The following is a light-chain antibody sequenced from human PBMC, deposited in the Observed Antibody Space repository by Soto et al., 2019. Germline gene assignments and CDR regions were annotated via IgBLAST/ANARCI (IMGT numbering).Light chain of an antibody. CDR1: PSVPNY. Sequence: EIVLTQSPATLSLSPGERATLSRRASPSVPNYLAWYQQKPGQAPRLLIYGAFNRATGIPARFSGSGSGADFTLTISSLEPEDFAVYYCQQRNIWPPVTFGQGTRLEIK. J-gene: IGKJ5*01. CDR2: GAF. V-gene: IGKV3-11*01. CDR3: QQRNIWPPVT.